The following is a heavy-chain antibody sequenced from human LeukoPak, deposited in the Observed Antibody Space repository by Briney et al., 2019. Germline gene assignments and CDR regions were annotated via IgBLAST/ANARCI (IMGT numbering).Heavy chain of an antibody. CDR3: ARDRGTYPEGDY. J-gene: IGHJ4*02. V-gene: IGHV4-39*07. CDR2: IYYSGST. Sequence: PSETLSLTCTVSGGSINSSSYYWGWIRQPPGKGLEWIGSIYYSGSTYYNPSLKSRVTISVDTSKNQFSLKLSSVTAADTAVYYCARDRGTYPEGDYWGQGTLVTVSS. CDR1: GGSINSSSYY. D-gene: IGHD3-16*01.